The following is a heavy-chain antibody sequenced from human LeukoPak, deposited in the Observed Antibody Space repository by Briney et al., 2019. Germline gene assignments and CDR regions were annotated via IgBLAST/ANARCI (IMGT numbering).Heavy chain of an antibody. Sequence: SETLSLTCTVSGGSISSYYWSWIRQPPGKGLEWIGYIYYSGGTYYNPSLKSRVTISVDTSKNQFSLNLSSVTAADTAVYYCARQMVRGDFWSGYYTTPFDYWGQGTLVTVSS. J-gene: IGHJ4*02. CDR1: GGSISSYY. CDR3: ARQMVRGDFWSGYYTTPFDY. CDR2: IYYSGGT. V-gene: IGHV4-59*08. D-gene: IGHD3-3*01.